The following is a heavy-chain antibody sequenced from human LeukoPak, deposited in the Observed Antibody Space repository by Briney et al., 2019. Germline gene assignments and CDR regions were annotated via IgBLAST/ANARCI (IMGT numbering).Heavy chain of an antibody. Sequence: GGSLRLSCEVSGVIFEQYGMHWVRQAPGKGLEWVAGFSWNGVTINYGDSVKGRFTISRDNAKSFLYLQMNSLRPEDTALYYCVKDISGWSYFDYWGQGTRVTASP. V-gene: IGHV3-9*01. CDR2: FSWNGVTI. CDR3: VKDISGWSYFDY. J-gene: IGHJ4*02. CDR1: GVIFEQYG. D-gene: IGHD6-19*01.